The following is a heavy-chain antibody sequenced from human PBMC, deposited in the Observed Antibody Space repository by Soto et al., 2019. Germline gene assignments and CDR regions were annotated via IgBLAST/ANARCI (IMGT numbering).Heavy chain of an antibody. V-gene: IGHV4-31*03. CDR2: IYYSGST. CDR1: GGSISSGGYY. CDR3: ARFYDYGAQARYYMDV. J-gene: IGHJ6*03. Sequence: SETLSLTCTVSGGSISSGGYYWSWIRQHPGKGLEWIGYIYYSGSTYYNPSLKSRVTISVDTSKNQFSLKLSSVTAADTAVYYCARFYDYGAQARYYMDVWGKGTTVTVSS. D-gene: IGHD4-17*01.